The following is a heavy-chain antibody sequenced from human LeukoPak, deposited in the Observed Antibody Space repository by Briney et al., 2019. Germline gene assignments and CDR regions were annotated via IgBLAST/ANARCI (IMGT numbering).Heavy chain of an antibody. Sequence: GASVKVSCKVSGYTLTELSMHWVRQAPGKGLEWMGGFDPEDGETIYAQKFQGRVTMTEDTSTDTAYMELSSLRSEDTAVYYCATRITLVGGFDYWGQGTLVTVSS. J-gene: IGHJ4*02. CDR2: FDPEDGET. CDR1: GYTLTELS. V-gene: IGHV1-24*01. D-gene: IGHD3-10*01. CDR3: ATRITLVGGFDY.